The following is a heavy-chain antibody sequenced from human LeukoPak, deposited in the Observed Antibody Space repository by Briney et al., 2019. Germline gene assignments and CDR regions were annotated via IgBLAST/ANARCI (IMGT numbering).Heavy chain of an antibody. D-gene: IGHD3-10*01. CDR1: GFTFSSYS. CDR2: ISSSSSYI. J-gene: IGHJ5*02. V-gene: IGHV3-21*01. Sequence: GGSLRLSCAASGFTFSSYSMNWVRQAPGKGLEWVSSISSSSSYIYYADSVKGRFTISRDNAKNSLYLQMNSLRAEDTAVYYCARDPGSGGVWFDPWGQGTLVTVSS. CDR3: ARDPGSGGVWFDP.